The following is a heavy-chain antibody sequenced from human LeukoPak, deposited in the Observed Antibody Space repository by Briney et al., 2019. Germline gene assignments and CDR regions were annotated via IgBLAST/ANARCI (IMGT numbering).Heavy chain of an antibody. J-gene: IGHJ4*02. CDR1: GFTFKTFA. CDR3: AKNAHYQGYSYGGIDY. V-gene: IGHV3-23*01. Sequence: GGSLRLSCEGSGFTFKTFAMSWVRQAPGKGLEWVSGVNGGGGRTDYAGSVKGRFTISRDNSKNTLYLQINSLRAEDTAVYYCAKNAHYQGYSYGGIDYWGQGTLVTVSS. CDR2: VNGGGGRT. D-gene: IGHD5-18*01.